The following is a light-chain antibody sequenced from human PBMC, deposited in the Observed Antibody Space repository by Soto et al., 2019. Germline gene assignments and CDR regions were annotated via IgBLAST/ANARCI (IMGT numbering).Light chain of an antibody. CDR3: SSNAGNIEV. CDR1: SSDFDIYDS. Sequence: QSALTQPPSASGSLGQSVTISCTGTSSDFDIYDSVSWYQQHPGEAPKLMIYEVSKRPSGVPDRFSGSKSGNTASLTVSGLQAEDEADYYCSSNAGNIEVFGGGTKVTVL. J-gene: IGLJ2*01. V-gene: IGLV2-8*01. CDR2: EVS.